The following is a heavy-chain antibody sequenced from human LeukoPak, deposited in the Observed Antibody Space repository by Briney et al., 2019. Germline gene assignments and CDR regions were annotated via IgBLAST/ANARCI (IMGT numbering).Heavy chain of an antibody. CDR1: GFTYSNYA. CDR2: ISGSGGST. J-gene: IGHJ4*02. Sequence: GGSLRLPCAASGFTYSNYAMSWVRQAPGKGLEWVSVISGSGGSTYYADSVKGRFTISRDNSKKTVYLQMNSLRAEDTAVYYCARESAPFDYWGQGTLVTVSS. V-gene: IGHV3-23*01. CDR3: ARESAPFDY.